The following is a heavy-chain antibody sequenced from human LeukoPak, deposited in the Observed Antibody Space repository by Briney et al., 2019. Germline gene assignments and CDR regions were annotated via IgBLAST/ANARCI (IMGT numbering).Heavy chain of an antibody. V-gene: IGHV3-73*01. D-gene: IGHD1-7*01. J-gene: IGHJ3*02. CDR1: GFTFSGSA. Sequence: PGGSLRLSCAASGFTFSGSAIHWVRQASGKGLEWVGRIRSKANTYATTCAASVKGRFTISRDDSKNTAYLQMNSLKTEDTAVYYCTSDRYNWNLAHAFDIWGQGTMVTVSS. CDR3: TSDRYNWNLAHAFDI. CDR2: IRSKANTYAT.